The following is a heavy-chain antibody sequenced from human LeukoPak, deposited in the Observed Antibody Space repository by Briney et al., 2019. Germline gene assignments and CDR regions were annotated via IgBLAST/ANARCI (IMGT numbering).Heavy chain of an antibody. Sequence: SETLSLTCTVSGGSISSHYWSWIRQPPGKGLEWIGYIYYSGSTNYNPSLKSRVTISVDTSKNQFSLQLNSVTPEDTAVYYCAREGLGPDYFDYWGQGTLVIVSS. V-gene: IGHV4-59*11. J-gene: IGHJ4*02. CDR1: GGSISSHY. CDR2: IYYSGST. D-gene: IGHD6-19*01. CDR3: AREGLGPDYFDY.